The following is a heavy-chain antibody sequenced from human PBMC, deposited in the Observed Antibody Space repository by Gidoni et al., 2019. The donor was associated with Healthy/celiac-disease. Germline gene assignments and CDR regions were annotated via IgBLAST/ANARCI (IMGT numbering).Heavy chain of an antibody. V-gene: IGHV3-53*01. J-gene: IGHJ6*02. CDR3: ARENSGSYYSYYYYYGMDV. D-gene: IGHD1-26*01. CDR2: IYSGGST. CDR1: GFTVSSNY. Sequence: EVQLVESGGGLIQPGGSLRLSCAASGFTVSSNYMSWVRQAPGKGLEWVSVIYSGGSTYYADAVKGRFTISRDNSKNTMYLQMNSLRAEDTAVDYCARENSGSYYSYYYYYGMDVWGQGTTVTVSS.